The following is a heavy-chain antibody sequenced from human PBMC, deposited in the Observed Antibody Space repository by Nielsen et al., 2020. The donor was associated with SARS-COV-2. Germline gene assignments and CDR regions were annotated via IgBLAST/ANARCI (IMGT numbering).Heavy chain of an antibody. Sequence: GGSLRLSCAASGFTVSSNYMSWVRQAPGKGLEWVSVIYSGGSTYYADSVKGRFTISRDNSKNTLYLQMNSLRAEDTAVYYCARDAGATRYWYFDLWGRGTLVTVSS. CDR1: GFTVSSNY. J-gene: IGHJ2*01. D-gene: IGHD1-26*01. CDR3: ARDAGATRYWYFDL. V-gene: IGHV3-53*01. CDR2: IYSGGST.